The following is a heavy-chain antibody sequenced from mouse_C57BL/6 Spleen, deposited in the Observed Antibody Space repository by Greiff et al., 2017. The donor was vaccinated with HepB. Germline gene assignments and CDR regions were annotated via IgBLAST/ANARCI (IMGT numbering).Heavy chain of an antibody. CDR3: ARGDGSSYATAWFAY. J-gene: IGHJ3*01. D-gene: IGHD1-1*01. CDR2: INPNNGGT. CDR1: GYTFTDYY. Sequence: VQLQQSGPELVKPGASVKISCKASGYTFTDYYMNWVKQSHGKSLEWIGDINPNNGGTSYNQKFKGKATLTVDKSSSTAYMELRSLTSEDSAVYYCARGDGSSYATAWFAYWGQGTLVTVSA. V-gene: IGHV1-26*01.